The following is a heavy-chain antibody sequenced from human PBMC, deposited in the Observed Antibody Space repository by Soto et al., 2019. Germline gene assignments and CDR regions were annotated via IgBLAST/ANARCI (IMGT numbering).Heavy chain of an antibody. J-gene: IGHJ4*02. V-gene: IGHV1-58*01. CDR2: IAVGSGYT. CDR3: AADATAWQQMVPSDY. Sequence: SVKVSCKASGFTFTSSAFQWVRQARGQRLEWIGWIAVGSGYTNYAQGFQDRVTLTRDMSTATTYMELSRLTSEDTAIYYCAADATAWQQMVPSDYWGQGTLVTVSS. CDR1: GFTFTSSA. D-gene: IGHD2-8*01.